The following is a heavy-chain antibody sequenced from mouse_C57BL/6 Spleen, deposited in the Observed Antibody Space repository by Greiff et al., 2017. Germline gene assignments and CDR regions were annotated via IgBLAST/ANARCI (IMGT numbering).Heavy chain of an antibody. V-gene: IGHV1-69*01. D-gene: IGHD2-4*01. J-gene: IGHJ2*01. Sequence: QVQLQQPGAELVLPGASVKLSCKASGYTFTSYWMHWVKQRPGQGLEWIGEIDPSDSYTNYNQKFKGKSTLTVDKSSSTAYMQLSSLTSEDSAVYFCARPCDYSYFDYWGQGTTLTVSS. CDR1: GYTFTSYW. CDR2: IDPSDSYT. CDR3: ARPCDYSYFDY.